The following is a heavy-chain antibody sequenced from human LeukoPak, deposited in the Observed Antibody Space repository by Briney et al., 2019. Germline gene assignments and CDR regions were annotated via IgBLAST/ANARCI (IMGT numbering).Heavy chain of an antibody. D-gene: IGHD6-13*01. CDR3: ARRGRSSSWYPF. J-gene: IGHJ4*02. Sequence: PSETLSLTCAVYGGSFSGYYWSWIRQPPGKGLEWIGEINHSGSTNYNPSLKSRVTISVDTSKNQFSLKLSSVTAADTAVYYCARRGRSSSWYPFWGQGTLVTVSS. CDR2: INHSGST. V-gene: IGHV4-34*01. CDR1: GGSFSGYY.